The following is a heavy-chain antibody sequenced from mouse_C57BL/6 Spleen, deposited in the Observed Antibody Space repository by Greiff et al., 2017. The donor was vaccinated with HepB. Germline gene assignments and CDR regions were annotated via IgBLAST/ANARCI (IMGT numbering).Heavy chain of an antibody. J-gene: IGHJ2*01. CDR3: ARGGNGYFDY. CDR1: GFTFSDYG. Sequence: EVMLVESGGGLVKPGGSLKLSCAASGFTFSDYGMHWVRQAPEKGLEWVAYISSGSSTIYYADTVKGRFTISRDNAKNNLFLQMTSLRSEDTAMYYCARGGNGYFDYWGQGTTLTVSS. D-gene: IGHD2-1*01. V-gene: IGHV5-17*01. CDR2: ISSGSSTI.